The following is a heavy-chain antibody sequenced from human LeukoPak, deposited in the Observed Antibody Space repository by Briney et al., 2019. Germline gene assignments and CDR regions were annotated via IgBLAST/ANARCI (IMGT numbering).Heavy chain of an antibody. CDR2: IKEDGSEK. V-gene: IGHV3-7*03. J-gene: IGHJ4*02. CDR1: GFTFSNYW. Sequence: GGSLRLSCAASGFTFSNYWLNWVRQAPGKGLEWVANIKEDGSEKYYVDSVKGRFTISRDNAKNSLFLQMNSLRAEDTAVYYCARTLRGGGALDYWGQGTLVTVTS. CDR3: ARTLRGGGALDY. D-gene: IGHD3-16*01.